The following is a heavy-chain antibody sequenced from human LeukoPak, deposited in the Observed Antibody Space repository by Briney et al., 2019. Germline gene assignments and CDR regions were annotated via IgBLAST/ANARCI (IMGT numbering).Heavy chain of an antibody. CDR1: GYTFTGYD. J-gene: IGHJ6*02. V-gene: IGHV1-2*02. D-gene: IGHD2-2*01. CDR3: ASEVVVVPPGPYGMDV. CDR2: INPNSGGT. Sequence: ASVKVSCKASGYTFTGYDMHWVRQAPGQGLEWMGWINPNSGGTNYAQKFQGRVTMTRDTSISTAYMELSRLRSDDTAVYYCASEVVVVPPGPYGMDVWGQGTTVTVSS.